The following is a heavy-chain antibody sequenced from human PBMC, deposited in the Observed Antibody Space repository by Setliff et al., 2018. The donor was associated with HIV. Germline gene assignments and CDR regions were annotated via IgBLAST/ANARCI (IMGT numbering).Heavy chain of an antibody. CDR3: ARGNYYNMWADPFDY. D-gene: IGHD3-10*01. CDR1: YSSLTSNNFY. CDR2: IYYTGTT. Sequence: ASDTLSLTCSVSYSSLTSNNFYWGWIRQPPGRGLEWIGNIYYTGTTYYNSSLKSRVRISVDTSTNQFSLNVTSVTAADTAVYYCARGNYYNMWADPFDYWGQGTLVTVSS. V-gene: IGHV4-39*07. J-gene: IGHJ4*02.